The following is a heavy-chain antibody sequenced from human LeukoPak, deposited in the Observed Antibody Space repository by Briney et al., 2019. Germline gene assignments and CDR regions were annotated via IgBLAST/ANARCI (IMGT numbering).Heavy chain of an antibody. CDR3: AREGSRDSSGYSLPDAFDI. V-gene: IGHV4-34*01. J-gene: IGHJ3*02. Sequence: PSETLSLTCAVYGGSFSGYYWSWIRQPPGKGLEWIGEINHSGSTNYNPSLKSRVTISVDTSKNQFSLKLSSVTAADTAVYYCAREGSRDSSGYSLPDAFDIWGQGTMVTVSS. CDR1: GGSFSGYY. D-gene: IGHD3-22*01. CDR2: INHSGST.